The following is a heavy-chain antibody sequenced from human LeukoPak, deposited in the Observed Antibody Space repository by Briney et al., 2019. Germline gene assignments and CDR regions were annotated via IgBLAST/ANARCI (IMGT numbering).Heavy chain of an antibody. CDR2: IYHSGST. CDR3: ARRKLGNDY. J-gene: IGHJ4*02. D-gene: IGHD7-27*01. CDR1: GYSISSGYY. V-gene: IGHV4-38-2*02. Sequence: SETLSLTCTVSGYSISSGYYWGWIRQPPGKGLEWIGSIYHSGSTYYNPSLKSRVTISVDTSKNQLSLKLSSVTAADTAVYYCARRKLGNDYWGQGTLVTVSS.